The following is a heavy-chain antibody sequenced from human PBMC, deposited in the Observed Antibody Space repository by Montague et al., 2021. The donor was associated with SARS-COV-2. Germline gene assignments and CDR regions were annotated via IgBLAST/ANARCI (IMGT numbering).Heavy chain of an antibody. CDR2: LSYDGDNK. CDR3: ARDWGEVGSGWYTGLDY. CDR1: GFTLSSYA. Sequence: SLRLSCAAAGFTLSSYAMHWVRQAPGKGLEWVAGLSYDGDNKYYADSMKGRLTISRDNSKNTLYLQMNSLRAEDAAVYYCARDWGEVGSGWYTGLDYWGQGTLVTVSS. D-gene: IGHD6-19*01. V-gene: IGHV3-30*04. J-gene: IGHJ4*02.